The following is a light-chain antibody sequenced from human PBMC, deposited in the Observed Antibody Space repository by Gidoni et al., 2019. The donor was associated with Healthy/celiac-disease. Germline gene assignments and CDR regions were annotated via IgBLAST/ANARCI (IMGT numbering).Light chain of an antibody. J-gene: IGKJ3*01. CDR1: QSISSY. V-gene: IGKV1-39*01. CDR3: QQSYSTLFT. CDR2: AAS. Sequence: IQMTQSPSALSASVGDRVTITCRARQSISSYLNWYQQKPGKAPKLLIYAASSLQSGVPSRFSGSGSGTDFTLTISSLQPEDFATYYCQQSYSTLFTFGPXTKVDIK.